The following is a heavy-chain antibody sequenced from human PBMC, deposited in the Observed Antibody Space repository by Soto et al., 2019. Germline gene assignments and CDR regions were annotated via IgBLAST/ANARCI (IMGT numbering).Heavy chain of an antibody. V-gene: IGHV1-69*02. CDR1: GDTFNFYT. CDR3: ATSYGSVSQAFDY. CDR2: TNPILSMS. Sequence: QVHLVQSGAELKKPGSSVRVSCKASGDTFNFYTINWVRQAPGLGLEWMGRTNPILSMSNSALTFQGRLSISADKSTSTAYMDLRSLRSDDTAVYYCATSYGSVSQAFDYWGQGALVTVSS. J-gene: IGHJ4*02. D-gene: IGHD3-10*01.